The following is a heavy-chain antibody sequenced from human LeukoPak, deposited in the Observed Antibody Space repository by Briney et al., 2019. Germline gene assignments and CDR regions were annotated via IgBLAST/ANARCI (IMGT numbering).Heavy chain of an antibody. CDR2: IDYSGST. CDR1: GDSISSYY. Sequence: SETLSLTCTLSGDSISSYYWSWIRQPPGKGLEWIGYIDYSGSTRYSPSLKSRVHISVQTHKQNISVKRPSVTAAHTAVYYCAKSGSYYYYNMDVWGKGTTGTVSS. CDR3: AKSGSYYYYNMDV. J-gene: IGHJ6*03. V-gene: IGHV4-59*08. D-gene: IGHD3-10*01.